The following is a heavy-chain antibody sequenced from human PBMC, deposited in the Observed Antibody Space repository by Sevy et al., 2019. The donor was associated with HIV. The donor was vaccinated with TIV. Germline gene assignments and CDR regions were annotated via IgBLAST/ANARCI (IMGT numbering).Heavy chain of an antibody. CDR1: GFTFSDYY. J-gene: IGHJ4*02. Sequence: GGSLRLSCAASGFTFSDYYMSWIRQAPGKGLEWVSYISSSSSYTNYADSVKGRFTISRDNAKNSLYLQMNSLRAEETAVYYCARDLRTMVRGVIPNLDYWGQGTLVTVSS. CDR2: ISSSSSYT. D-gene: IGHD3-10*01. V-gene: IGHV3-11*06. CDR3: ARDLRTMVRGVIPNLDY.